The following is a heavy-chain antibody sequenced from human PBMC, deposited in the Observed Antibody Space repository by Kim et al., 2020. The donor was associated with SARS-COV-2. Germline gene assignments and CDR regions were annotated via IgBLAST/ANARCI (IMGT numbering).Heavy chain of an antibody. CDR2: IRSKVNGYAT. J-gene: IGHJ3*02. Sequence: GGSLRLSCGASGFTFSDSAMHWVRRASGKGLEWVGRIRSKVNGYATAYSASVRGRFTISRDDSSNTAYLQINSLKTEDTAVINCTRVTGTTIAFLDAFD. D-gene: IGHD1-1*01. CDR3: TRVTGTTIAFLDAFD. V-gene: IGHV3-73*01. CDR1: GFTFSDSA.